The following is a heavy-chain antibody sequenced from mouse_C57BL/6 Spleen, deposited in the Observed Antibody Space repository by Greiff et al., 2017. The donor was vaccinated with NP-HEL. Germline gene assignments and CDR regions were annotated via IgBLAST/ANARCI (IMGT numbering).Heavy chain of an antibody. Sequence: QVQLQQPGAELVRPGSSVKLSCKASGYTFTSYWMHWVKQRPIQGLEWIGNIDPSDSETHYNQKFKDKATLTVDKSSSTAYMQLSSLTSEDSAVYYCARGKTYYSNYAFAYWGQGTLVTVSA. CDR3: ARGKTYYSNYAFAY. J-gene: IGHJ3*01. D-gene: IGHD2-5*01. CDR2: IDPSDSET. V-gene: IGHV1-52*01. CDR1: GYTFTSYW.